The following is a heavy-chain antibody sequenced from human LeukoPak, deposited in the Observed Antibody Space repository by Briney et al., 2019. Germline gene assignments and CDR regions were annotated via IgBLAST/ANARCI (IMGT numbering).Heavy chain of an antibody. CDR2: ISHSGST. V-gene: IGHV4-39*07. CDR1: GDSISSSDHS. Sequence: SETLSLTCTVSGDSISSSDHSWSWIRQPPGKELEWIASISHSGSTYYNPSLKSRVTISVDTSKNQFSLKLSSVTAADTAVYYCARVTDDYGDYGKGDYFDYWGQGTLVTVSS. J-gene: IGHJ4*02. CDR3: ARVTDDYGDYGKGDYFDY. D-gene: IGHD4-17*01.